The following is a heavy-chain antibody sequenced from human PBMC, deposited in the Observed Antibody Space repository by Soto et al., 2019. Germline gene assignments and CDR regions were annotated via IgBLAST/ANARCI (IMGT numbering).Heavy chain of an antibody. CDR2: IYYSGST. V-gene: IGHV4-59*01. J-gene: IGHJ5*02. CDR3: ARNYDFFWLAP. Sequence: PSETLSLTCTVSGGSISSYYWSGIRQPPGKGLEWIGYIYYSGSTNYNPSLKSRVTISVDTSKNQFSLKLSSVTAADTAVYYCARNYDFFWLAPWGQGTLVTVSS. D-gene: IGHD3-3*01. CDR1: GGSISSYY.